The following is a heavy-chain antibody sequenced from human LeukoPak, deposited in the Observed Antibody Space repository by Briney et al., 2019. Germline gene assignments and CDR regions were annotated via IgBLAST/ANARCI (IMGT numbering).Heavy chain of an antibody. CDR3: AREQGIAVAGTYYYYYMDV. CDR1: GGSISSYY. J-gene: IGHJ6*03. CDR2: IYYSGST. V-gene: IGHV4-59*01. D-gene: IGHD6-19*01. Sequence: PSETLSLTCTVSGGSISSYYWSWIRQPPGKGLEWIGYIYYSGSTNYNPSLKSRVTISVDTSKNQFSLKLSSVTAADTAVYYCAREQGIAVAGTYYYYYMDVWGKGTTVTVSS.